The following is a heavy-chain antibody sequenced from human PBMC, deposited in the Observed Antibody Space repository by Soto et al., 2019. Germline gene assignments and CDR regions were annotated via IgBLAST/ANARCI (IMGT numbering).Heavy chain of an antibody. Sequence: QITLKESGPTLIKPTQTLTLTCTFSGFSLTTSGVAVGWIRQPPGKALEWHAVIYWNDGKRFSPSLRTRLTLTKDTSKKQVVLTMTNMDPVDTATYFCAHSRSATQAYFDYWGQGTLVSGSS. CDR2: IYWNDGK. D-gene: IGHD2-15*01. J-gene: IGHJ4*02. CDR1: GFSLTTSGVA. CDR3: AHSRSATQAYFDY. V-gene: IGHV2-5*01.